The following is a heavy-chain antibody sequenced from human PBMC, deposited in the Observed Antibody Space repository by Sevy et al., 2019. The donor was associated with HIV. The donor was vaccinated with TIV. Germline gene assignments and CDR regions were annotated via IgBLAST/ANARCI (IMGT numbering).Heavy chain of an antibody. CDR2: INHSGST. Sequence: SETLSLTCAVYGGSFSGYYWSWIRQPPGKGLEWIGEINHSGSTNYNPSLKSRVTISVDTSKNQFSLKLSSVTAADTAVYYCARGEYGDYDYWGQGTLVTVSS. CDR3: ARGEYGDYDY. CDR1: GGSFSGYY. V-gene: IGHV4-34*01. D-gene: IGHD4-17*01. J-gene: IGHJ4*02.